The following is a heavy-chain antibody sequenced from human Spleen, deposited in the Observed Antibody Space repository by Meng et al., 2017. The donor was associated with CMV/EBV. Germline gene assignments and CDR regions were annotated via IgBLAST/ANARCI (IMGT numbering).Heavy chain of an antibody. D-gene: IGHD6-19*01. CDR2: INSDGSST. CDR3: AAAERTAVAGSVWFDP. J-gene: IGHJ5*02. Sequence: GESLKISCAASGFTFSSYWMHWVRQAPGKGLVWVSRINSDGSSTSYADSVRGRFTISRDNAKNSLYLQMNSLRAEDTALYYCAAAERTAVAGSVWFDPWGQGTLVTVSS. CDR1: GFTFSSYW. V-gene: IGHV3-74*01.